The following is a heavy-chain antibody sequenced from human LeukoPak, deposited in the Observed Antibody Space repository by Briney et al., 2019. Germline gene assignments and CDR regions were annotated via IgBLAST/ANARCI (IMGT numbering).Heavy chain of an antibody. V-gene: IGHV4-30-2*01. J-gene: IGHJ4*02. D-gene: IGHD2-2*01. CDR1: GGSISSGGYY. CDR3: AREGYQLPVDC. CDR2: IYHSGST. Sequence: SETLSLTCTVSGGSISSGGYYWSWIRQPPGKGLEWIGYIYHSGSTYYNPSLKSRVTISVDRSKNQFSLKLSSVTAADTAVYYCAREGYQLPVDCWGQGTLVTVSS.